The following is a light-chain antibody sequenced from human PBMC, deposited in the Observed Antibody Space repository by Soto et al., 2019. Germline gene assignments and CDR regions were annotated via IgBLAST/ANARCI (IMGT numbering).Light chain of an antibody. V-gene: IGLV1-40*01. CDR2: SDT. J-gene: IGLJ2*01. CDR1: SSNIGSGFD. Sequence: QSVLTQPPSVSGAPGQRVTISCTGSSSNIGSGFDVHWYQHLPGTAPKLLIYSDTNRPSGVPDRFSASKSGTSASLAITGLQAEDEADYYCQSYDRSLSGHVVFGGGTQLTVL. CDR3: QSYDRSLSGHVV.